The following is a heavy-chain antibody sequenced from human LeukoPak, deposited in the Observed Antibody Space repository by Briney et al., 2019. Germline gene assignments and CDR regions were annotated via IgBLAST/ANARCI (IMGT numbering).Heavy chain of an antibody. Sequence: GASVKVSCKASGYTFTGYYMHWVRQAPGQGLEWMGWINPNSGGTNYAQKFRGRVTMTRDTSISTAYMELSRLRSDDTAVYYCARDRYVARYFDYWGQGTLVTVSS. CDR2: INPNSGGT. D-gene: IGHD3-16*01. CDR1: GYTFTGYY. V-gene: IGHV1-2*02. J-gene: IGHJ4*02. CDR3: ARDRYVARYFDY.